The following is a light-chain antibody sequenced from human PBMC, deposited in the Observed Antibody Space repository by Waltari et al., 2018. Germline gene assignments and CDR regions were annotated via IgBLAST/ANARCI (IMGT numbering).Light chain of an antibody. CDR1: QSISSW. V-gene: IGKV1-5*03. CDR2: KAS. J-gene: IGKJ1*01. Sequence: TCRASQSISSWLAWYQQKPGKAPKLLIYKASSLESGVPSRFSGSGSGTEFTLTISSLQPDDFATYYCQQYNSYPETFGQGTKVEIK. CDR3: QQYNSYPET.